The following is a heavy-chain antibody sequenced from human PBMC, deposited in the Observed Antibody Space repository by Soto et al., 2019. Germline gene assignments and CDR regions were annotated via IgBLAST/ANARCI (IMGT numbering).Heavy chain of an antibody. CDR2: ISGSGGST. CDR3: AKDFFGVVGATGWFDN. D-gene: IGHD2-15*01. CDR1: GFSFSNYA. V-gene: IGHV3-23*01. Sequence: VQLSESGGGLVQPGGSLRLSCAASGFSFSNYAMSWVRQAPGKGLEWVSAISGSGGSTYYADSVKGRFTISRDNSKNKLYLQMNSPRAEDTAVYYCAKDFFGVVGATGWFDNWGQGTLVTVSS. J-gene: IGHJ4*02.